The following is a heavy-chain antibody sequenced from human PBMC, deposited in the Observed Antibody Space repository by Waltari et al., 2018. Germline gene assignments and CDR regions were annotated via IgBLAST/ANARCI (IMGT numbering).Heavy chain of an antibody. Sequence: QVQLVESGGGVVQPGMSLRLSCAASGFSPSHFGMHWVRPAPGKGREWVALGSFDWRTAYYAESVRGRFTISRDNSKNTLYLYINTLRVDDTAIYYCAKDAFGNTYLDHWGQGTLVTVSS. CDR1: GFSPSHFG. V-gene: IGHV3-30*18. CDR3: AKDAFGNTYLDH. J-gene: IGHJ5*02. CDR2: GSFDWRTA. D-gene: IGHD3-10*01.